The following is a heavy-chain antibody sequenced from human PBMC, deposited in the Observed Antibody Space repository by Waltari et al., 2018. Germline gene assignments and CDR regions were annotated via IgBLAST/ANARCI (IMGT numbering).Heavy chain of an antibody. CDR1: GGSISSSRYY. D-gene: IGHD6-6*01. CDR3: ARDVIKGIAARKAFDY. CDR2: IYYSGST. Sequence: QLQLQESGPGLVKPSETLSLTCTVSGGSISSSRYYWGWIRQPPGKGLEWIGSIYYSGSTYYNPSLKSRVTISVDTSKNQFSLKLSSVTAADTAVYYGARDVIKGIAARKAFDYWGQGTLVTVSS. J-gene: IGHJ4*02. V-gene: IGHV4-39*07.